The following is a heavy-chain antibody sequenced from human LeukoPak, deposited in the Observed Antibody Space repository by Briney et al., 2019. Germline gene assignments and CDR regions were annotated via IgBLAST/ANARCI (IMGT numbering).Heavy chain of an antibody. CDR3: ARDMSGYCSGGRCYNMGYFDY. D-gene: IGHD2-15*01. CDR2: ISYDGSNK. V-gene: IGHV3-30-3*01. CDR1: GFTFSSYA. Sequence: GGSLRLSCAASGFTFSSYAMHWVRQAPGKGLEWVAVISYDGSNKYYADSVKGRFTISRDNSKNTLYLQMNSLRAEDTAVYSCARDMSGYCSGGRCYNMGYFDYWGQGTLVTVSS. J-gene: IGHJ4*02.